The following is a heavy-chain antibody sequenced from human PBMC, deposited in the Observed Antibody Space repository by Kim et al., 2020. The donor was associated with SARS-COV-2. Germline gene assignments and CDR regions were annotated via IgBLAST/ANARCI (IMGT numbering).Heavy chain of an antibody. CDR1: GFTFTSSA. CDR2: IVVGSGNT. Sequence: SVKVSCKASGFTFTSSAVQWVRQARGQRLEWIGWIVVGSGNTNYAQKFQERVTITRDMSTSTAYMELSSLRSEDTAVYYCAAVWGHIAVAGTDGMDVWGQGTTVTVSS. J-gene: IGHJ6*02. V-gene: IGHV1-58*01. D-gene: IGHD6-19*01. CDR3: AAVWGHIAVAGTDGMDV.